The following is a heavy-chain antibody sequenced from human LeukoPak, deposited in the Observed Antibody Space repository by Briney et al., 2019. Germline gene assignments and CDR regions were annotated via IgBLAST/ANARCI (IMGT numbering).Heavy chain of an antibody. Sequence: RASVKVSCKASGYTFTSSGISWVRQAPGQGLEWMGWMNPNSGNTGYAQKFQGRVTMTRNTSISTAYMELSSLRSEDTAVYYCARGRRAAVAGTHAFDYWGQGTLVTVSS. CDR2: MNPNSGNT. CDR3: ARGRRAAVAGTHAFDY. J-gene: IGHJ4*02. D-gene: IGHD6-19*01. V-gene: IGHV1-8*02. CDR1: GYTFTSSG.